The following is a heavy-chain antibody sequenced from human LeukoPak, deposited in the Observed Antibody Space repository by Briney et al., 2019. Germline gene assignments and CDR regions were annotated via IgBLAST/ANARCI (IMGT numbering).Heavy chain of an antibody. V-gene: IGHV1-69*05. J-gene: IGHJ3*02. CDR1: GGTFSSYA. Sequence: SVKVSCKASGGTFSSYAISWVRQAPGQGLEWMGRIIPIFGTANYAQKFQGRVTITTDESTSTAYMELSSLRSEDTAVYYCARDPLPMSSNGWYGSDTFDIWGQGTMVTISS. D-gene: IGHD6-19*01. CDR2: IIPIFGTA. CDR3: ARDPLPMSSNGWYGSDTFDI.